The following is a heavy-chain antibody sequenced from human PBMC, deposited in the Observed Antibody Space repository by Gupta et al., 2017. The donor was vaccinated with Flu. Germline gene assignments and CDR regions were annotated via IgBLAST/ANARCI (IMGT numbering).Heavy chain of an antibody. D-gene: IGHD3-22*01. V-gene: IGHV3-30-3*01. Sequence: QVQLVESGGGVVQPGRSLRLSCAASGFTFSSYAMHWVRQAPGKGLEWVAVISYDGSNKYYADSVKGRFTISRDNSKNTLYLQMNSLRAEDTAVYYCVGGNYDSSGSSLRAFDIWGQGTMVTVSS. CDR3: VGGNYDSSGSSLRAFDI. J-gene: IGHJ3*02. CDR2: ISYDGSNK. CDR1: GFTFSSYA.